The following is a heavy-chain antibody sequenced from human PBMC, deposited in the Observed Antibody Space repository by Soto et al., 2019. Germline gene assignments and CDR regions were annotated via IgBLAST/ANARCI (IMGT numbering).Heavy chain of an antibody. CDR1: GFTFSSYA. D-gene: IGHD2-2*01. CDR3: AINSRYCSSTSCYAD. V-gene: IGHV3-23*01. Sequence: EVQLLESEVGLVQPGGSLRLSCAASGFTFSSYAMSWVRQAPGKGLEWVSGISTSGDSTYYADSVKGRFTISRDNSKNTLYLQMNSLRAGDTAVYYCAINSRYCSSTSCYADWGQGTLVTVSS. J-gene: IGHJ4*02. CDR2: ISTSGDST.